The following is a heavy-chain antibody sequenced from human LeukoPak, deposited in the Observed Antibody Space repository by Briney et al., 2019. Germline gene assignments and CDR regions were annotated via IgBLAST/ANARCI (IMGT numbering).Heavy chain of an antibody. CDR2: IYTSGST. Sequence: SQTLSLTCTVSGGSISSGSYYWSWIRQPARKGLEWIGRIYTSGSTNYNPSLKSRVTISVDTSKNQFSLKLSSVTAADTAVYYCARAAYDAFDIWGQGTMVTVSS. CDR1: GGSISSGSYY. J-gene: IGHJ3*02. V-gene: IGHV4-61*02. D-gene: IGHD6-25*01. CDR3: ARAAYDAFDI.